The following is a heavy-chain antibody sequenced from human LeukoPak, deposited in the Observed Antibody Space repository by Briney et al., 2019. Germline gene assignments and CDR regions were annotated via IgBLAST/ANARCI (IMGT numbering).Heavy chain of an antibody. Sequence: SVKVSCKASGGTFSSYSISWVRQAPGQGLEWVGRIIPILGIANYAQKFQGRVTITADKSTSTAYMELSRLRTENTAVYYCARAEGITIPLGINWFDPWGQGTLVTVSS. J-gene: IGHJ5*02. CDR2: IIPILGIA. D-gene: IGHD3-3*01. CDR1: GGTFSSYS. CDR3: ARAEGITIPLGINWFDP. V-gene: IGHV1-69*04.